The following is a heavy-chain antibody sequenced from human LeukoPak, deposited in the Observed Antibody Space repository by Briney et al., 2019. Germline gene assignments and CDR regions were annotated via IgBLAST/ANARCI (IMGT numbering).Heavy chain of an antibody. J-gene: IGHJ3*02. V-gene: IGHV1-18*01. CDR3: ARGRIFGVVTGAFDI. CDR1: GYTFTSYG. Sequence: ASVKVSCNASGYTFTSYGISWVRQAPGQGLEGMGWISAYNGNTNYAQKLQGRVTITTDTSTSTAYMELRSLRSDDTAVYYCARGRIFGVVTGAFDIWGQGTMVTVSS. D-gene: IGHD3-3*01. CDR2: ISAYNGNT.